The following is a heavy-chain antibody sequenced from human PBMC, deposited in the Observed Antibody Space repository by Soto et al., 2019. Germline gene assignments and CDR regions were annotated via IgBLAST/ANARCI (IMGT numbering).Heavy chain of an antibody. Sequence: PXETLSLTCTVSGCSISSYYWSWIRQPAGKGLEWIGRIYTSGSTNYNPSLKSRVTMSVDTSKNQFSLKLSSVTAADTAVYYCAGMLLRYFDWLDGMDVWGQGTTVTVSS. CDR3: AGMLLRYFDWLDGMDV. V-gene: IGHV4-4*07. CDR1: GCSISSYY. CDR2: IYTSGST. D-gene: IGHD3-9*01. J-gene: IGHJ6*02.